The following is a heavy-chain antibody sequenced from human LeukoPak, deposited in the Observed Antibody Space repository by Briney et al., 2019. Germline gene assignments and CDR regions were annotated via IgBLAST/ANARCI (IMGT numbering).Heavy chain of an antibody. V-gene: IGHV4-59*01. Sequence: SSETLSLTCAVSGGSISSYYWSWIRQPPGKGLEWIGYIYYSGSTNYNPSLKGRVTISVDTSKNQFSLKLSSVTAADTAVYYCARDRIEGATSRGYYYYGMDVWGQGTTVTVSS. CDR2: IYYSGST. D-gene: IGHD1-26*01. CDR1: GGSISSYY. CDR3: ARDRIEGATSRGYYYYGMDV. J-gene: IGHJ6*02.